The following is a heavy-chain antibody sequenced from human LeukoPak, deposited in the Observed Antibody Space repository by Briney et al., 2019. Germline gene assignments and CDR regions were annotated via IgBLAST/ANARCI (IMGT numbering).Heavy chain of an antibody. Sequence: GGSLRLSCVASGFTFTTYGMSWVRQAPGKGLEWASSISGSGGSTYYADSVKGRFTIFRDNSKNTQYLQMNSLRAEDTAVYYCAKEIYTYYYDSSGYGYDYWGQGTLVTVSS. D-gene: IGHD3-22*01. J-gene: IGHJ4*02. CDR3: AKEIYTYYYDSSGYGYDY. V-gene: IGHV3-23*01. CDR2: ISGSGGST. CDR1: GFTFTTYG.